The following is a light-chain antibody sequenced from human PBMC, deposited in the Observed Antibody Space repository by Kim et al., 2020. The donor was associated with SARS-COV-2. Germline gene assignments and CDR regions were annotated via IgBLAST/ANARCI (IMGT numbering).Light chain of an antibody. CDR3: QQYSDWPLT. V-gene: IGKV3D-15*01. Sequence: EIVMTQSPATLSVSPGDRATLSCRASQSVSSNLAWYQQKPGQAPRLLISGASTRATGIPARFSGSGTGTEFTLTISSLQSEDIAVYFCQQYSDWPLTFGGGTKVDIK. J-gene: IGKJ4*01. CDR1: QSVSSN. CDR2: GAS.